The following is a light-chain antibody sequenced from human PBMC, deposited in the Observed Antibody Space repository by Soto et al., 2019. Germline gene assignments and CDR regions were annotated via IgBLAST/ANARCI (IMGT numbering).Light chain of an antibody. CDR3: QQRSNWPLIT. CDR2: DAS. Sequence: EIVLTQSPATLSLSPGERATLSCRASQSVSSYLAWYQQKPGQAPRLLIYDASNRATGIPARFSGSGSGTDFTLPISSLEPEDCAVYYCQQRSNWPLITFGQGTRLEIK. CDR1: QSVSSY. J-gene: IGKJ5*01. V-gene: IGKV3-11*01.